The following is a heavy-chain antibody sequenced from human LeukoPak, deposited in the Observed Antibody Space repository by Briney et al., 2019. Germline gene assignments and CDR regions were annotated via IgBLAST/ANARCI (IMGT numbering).Heavy chain of an antibody. CDR1: GYTFTSYD. Sequence: ASVKVSCKASGYTFTSYDINWVRQATGQGLEWMGWMNPNSGNTGYAQKFQGRVTMTRNTSISTAYMELSSLRSEGTAVYYCASGSSFYGSGAPGYFQHWGQGTLVTVSS. CDR3: ASGSSFYGSGAPGYFQH. V-gene: IGHV1-8*01. D-gene: IGHD3-10*01. CDR2: MNPNSGNT. J-gene: IGHJ1*01.